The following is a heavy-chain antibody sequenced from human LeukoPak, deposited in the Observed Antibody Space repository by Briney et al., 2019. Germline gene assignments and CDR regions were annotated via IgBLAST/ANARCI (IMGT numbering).Heavy chain of an antibody. CDR1: GGTFSGYP. Sequence: GASVKVSCKASGGTFSGYPITWVRQAPGQGLEWMGGIIPIFGTANYAQKFQGRVTITADESTSTAYMELSSLRSEDTAVYYCARALRSLTGDFDYYFDYWGQGTLVTVSS. D-gene: IGHD7-27*01. CDR2: IIPIFGTA. J-gene: IGHJ4*02. CDR3: ARALRSLTGDFDYYFDY. V-gene: IGHV1-69*13.